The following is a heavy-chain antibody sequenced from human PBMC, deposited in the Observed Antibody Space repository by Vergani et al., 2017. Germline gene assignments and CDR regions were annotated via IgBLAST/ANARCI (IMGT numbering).Heavy chain of an antibody. CDR2: IYYSGST. CDR3: ARDSTWLQVIGWAFDI. CDR1: GGSISSSSYY. V-gene: IGHV4-39*07. J-gene: IGHJ3*02. D-gene: IGHD5-24*01. Sequence: QLQLQESGPGLVKPSETLSLTCTVSGGSISSSSYYWGWIRQPPGKGLEWIGSIYYSGSTYYNPSLKSRVTISVDTSKNQFSLKLSSVTAADTAVYYCARDSTWLQVIGWAFDIWGQGTMVTVSS.